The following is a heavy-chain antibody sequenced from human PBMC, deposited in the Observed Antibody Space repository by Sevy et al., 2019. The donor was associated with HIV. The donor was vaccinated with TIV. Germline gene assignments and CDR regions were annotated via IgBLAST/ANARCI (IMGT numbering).Heavy chain of an antibody. V-gene: IGHV3-30-3*01. D-gene: IGHD4-17*01. CDR2: ISYDGSDK. CDR1: GFALSNYYA. CDR3: ARPRANYVDHYFFYAMDV. Sequence: GGSLRLSCAASGFALSNYYAMHWVRQAPGKGLEWVALISYDGSDKYYADSVKGRFTISRDNFKNTLYLQMNSLTTEDTAVYYCARPRANYVDHYFFYAMDVWAKGPRSPSP. J-gene: IGHJ6*02.